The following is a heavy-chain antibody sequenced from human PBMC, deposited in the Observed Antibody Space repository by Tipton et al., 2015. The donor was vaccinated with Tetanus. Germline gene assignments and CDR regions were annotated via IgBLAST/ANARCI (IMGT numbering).Heavy chain of an antibody. D-gene: IGHD2-15*01. CDR2: ISGTSGSGGST. J-gene: IGHJ6*02. V-gene: IGHV3-23*01. CDR3: AKDHGPEITSVAATRYYYYGMDV. CDR1: GFTFSSYA. Sequence: GSLRLSCAASGFTFSSYAMSWVRQAPGKGLEWVSAISGTSGSGGSTYYADSVKGRFTISRDNSKNTLYLQMNSLRAEDTAVYYCAKDHGPEITSVAATRYYYYGMDVWGQGTTVTVSS.